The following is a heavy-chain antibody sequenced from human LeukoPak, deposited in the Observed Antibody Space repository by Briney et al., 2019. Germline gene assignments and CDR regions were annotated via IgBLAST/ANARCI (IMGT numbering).Heavy chain of an antibody. J-gene: IGHJ4*02. V-gene: IGHV5-51*01. D-gene: IGHD2-21*01. CDR2: IYPGDSDT. CDR3: ARRAYCGGDCYSFDY. CDR1: GYSFTNFW. Sequence: GESLKISCKGSGYSFTNFWIGWVRHMPGKGLEWMGIIYPGDSDTRYSPSFQGQVTMSADKSISTAYLQWSSLKASDTAMYYCARRAYCGGDCYSFDYWGQGTLVTVSS.